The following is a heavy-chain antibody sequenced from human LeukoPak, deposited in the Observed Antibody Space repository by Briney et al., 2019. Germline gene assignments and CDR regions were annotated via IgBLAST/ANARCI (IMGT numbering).Heavy chain of an antibody. CDR3: AKEKGDGLPFDY. V-gene: IGHV3-23*01. J-gene: IGHJ4*02. CDR2: VNAKGDVT. Sequence: GGSLRLSCSASGFAFRNYGIAWVRQAPGKGLDFVSAVNAKGDVTFYADSVKGRFTMSRDNSKNTLYLQMNSLRAEDTAVYYCAKEKGDGLPFDYWGQGTLITVSS. CDR1: GFAFRNYG. D-gene: IGHD5-24*01.